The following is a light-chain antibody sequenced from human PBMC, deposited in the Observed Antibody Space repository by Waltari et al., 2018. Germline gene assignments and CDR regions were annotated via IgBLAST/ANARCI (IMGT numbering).Light chain of an antibody. V-gene: IGLV1-44*01. J-gene: IGLJ3*02. CDR2: SNN. CDR1: SPNIGSNT. CDR3: AAWDDSLNGRV. Sequence: QSVLTQPPSASGTPGQRVTISCSGSSPNIGSNTVNWYQQPPGTAPKPLIYSNNQRPSGVPDRFSGSKSGTSASLAISGLQSEDEADYYCAAWDDSLNGRVFGGGTKLTVL.